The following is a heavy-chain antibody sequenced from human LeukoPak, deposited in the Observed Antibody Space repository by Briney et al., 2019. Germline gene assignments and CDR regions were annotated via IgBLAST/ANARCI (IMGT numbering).Heavy chain of an antibody. J-gene: IGHJ3*02. Sequence: PGGSLRLSCAASGFTFSTYHLNWVRQAPGKGLEWVSFISSSSSPTYYTDSVKGRFTISRDNAKNSLYLQMNSLRAEDTAVYYCARGLGKGAFDIWGQGTVVTVSS. CDR1: GFTFSTYH. V-gene: IGHV3-48*01. CDR2: ISSSSSPT. CDR3: ARGLGKGAFDI. D-gene: IGHD1-26*01.